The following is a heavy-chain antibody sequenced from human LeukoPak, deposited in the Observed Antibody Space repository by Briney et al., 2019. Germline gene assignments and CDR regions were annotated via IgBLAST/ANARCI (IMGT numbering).Heavy chain of an antibody. Sequence: ASVKVSCKVSGYTLTELSMHWVRQAPGKGLEWMGGFDPEDGETIYAQKFQGRVTMTEDTSTDTAYMEPSSLRSEDTAVYYCATRMGATTISAWFDPWGQGTLVTVSS. CDR1: GYTLTELS. V-gene: IGHV1-24*01. CDR3: ATRMGATTISAWFDP. D-gene: IGHD1-26*01. CDR2: FDPEDGET. J-gene: IGHJ5*02.